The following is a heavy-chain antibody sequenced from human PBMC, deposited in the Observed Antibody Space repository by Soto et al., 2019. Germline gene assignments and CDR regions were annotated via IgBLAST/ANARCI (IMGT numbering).Heavy chain of an antibody. CDR1: GFTFSSYA. V-gene: IGHV3-23*01. D-gene: IGHD3-10*01. CDR2: ISGSGGRT. CDR3: AKDPPGLGEGENWFDP. Sequence: GGSLRLSCAASGFTFSSYAMSWVRQAPGKGLEWVSAISGSGGRTYYADSVKGRFTISRDNSKNTLYLQMNSLRAEDTAVYYCAKDPPGLGEGENWFDPWGQGTLVTVSS. J-gene: IGHJ5*02.